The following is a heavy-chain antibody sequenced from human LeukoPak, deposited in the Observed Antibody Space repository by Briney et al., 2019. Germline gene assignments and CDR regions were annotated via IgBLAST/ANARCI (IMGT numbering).Heavy chain of an antibody. D-gene: IGHD6-6*01. CDR1: AYSFTSYG. Sequence: GASVKVSCKASAYSFTSYGISWVRQAPGQGLEWMGWINAHNGNTNYAQKLQGRVTMTTDTSTSTACMELRSLRFDDTAVYYCGRQYASSSAWFDPWGQGTLVTVSS. V-gene: IGHV1-18*01. J-gene: IGHJ5*02. CDR2: INAHNGNT. CDR3: GRQYASSSAWFDP.